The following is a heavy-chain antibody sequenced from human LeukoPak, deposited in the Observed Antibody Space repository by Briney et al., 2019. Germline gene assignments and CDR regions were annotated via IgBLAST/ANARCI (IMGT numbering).Heavy chain of an antibody. V-gene: IGHV3-23*01. D-gene: IGHD1-26*01. CDR1: AFTFSSYA. CDR3: AKGFGSGSFPTFFGY. Sequence: GGSLRLSCSASAFTFSSYAMTWVRQAPGKRLEWVSTISGSGSSTYYADSVKGRFTIFRDNSKNTLYLQMNSLRDDDTAVYYCAKGFGSGSFPTFFGYWGQGTLVTVSS. J-gene: IGHJ4*02. CDR2: ISGSGSST.